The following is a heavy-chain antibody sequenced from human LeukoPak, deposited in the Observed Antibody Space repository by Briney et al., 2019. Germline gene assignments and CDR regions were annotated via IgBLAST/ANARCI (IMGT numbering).Heavy chain of an antibody. V-gene: IGHV3-13*01. CDR3: ARDSWIFRGAFDI. CDR2: IGFAGDT. CDR1: GFTFSSYD. J-gene: IGHJ3*02. Sequence: GGSLRLSCAASGFTFSSYDMHWVRQVTGKGLEWVSAIGFAGDTYYPGSVKGRFTISRDNAKNSLYLQMNSLRAEDTAVYYCARDSWIFRGAFDIWGQGTMVTVSS. D-gene: IGHD3-3*01.